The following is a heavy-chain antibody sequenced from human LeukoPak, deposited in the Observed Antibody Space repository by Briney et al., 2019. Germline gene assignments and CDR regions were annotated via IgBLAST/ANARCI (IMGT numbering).Heavy chain of an antibody. CDR3: ARVQGERRDY. J-gene: IGHJ4*02. V-gene: IGHV3-21*01. D-gene: IGHD3-16*01. CDR2: IGGRSSFV. CDR1: GFTFSSYT. Sequence: GGSLRLSCAASGFTFSSYTMNWVRQAPGKGLEWVSSIGGRSSFVFYADSVKGRFTISSYNAKNLLYIQMCSLMDADTAIYYCARVQGERRDYWGQGTLVSVSS.